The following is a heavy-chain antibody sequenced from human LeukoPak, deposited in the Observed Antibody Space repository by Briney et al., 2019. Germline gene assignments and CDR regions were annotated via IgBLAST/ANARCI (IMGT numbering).Heavy chain of an antibody. V-gene: IGHV3-30*04. D-gene: IGHD3-10*02. CDR3: ARDKGTLFLSAFDY. CDR1: GFTFSSSG. Sequence: PGSSLRLSGAASGFTFSSSGMHWFRQAPGKGLEWVAIISYDGSNEYYADSVKGRFTISRDNSKSTLYLQMNSLRAADTAVSYCARDKGTLFLSAFDYWGQGTLVTVSS. J-gene: IGHJ4*02. CDR2: ISYDGSNE.